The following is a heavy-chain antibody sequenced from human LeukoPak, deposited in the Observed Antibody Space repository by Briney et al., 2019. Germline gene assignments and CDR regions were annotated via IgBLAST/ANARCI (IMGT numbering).Heavy chain of an antibody. V-gene: IGHV4-59*01. Sequence: LSLTCTVSGGSISSYCWSWIRQPPGKGLEWVGYVYHSGSTKYNLSLESRVTISIDTSKNQFSLKLSSVTAADTAVYYCARRRHKAFDYWGQGTLVTVSS. J-gene: IGHJ4*02. CDR2: VYHSGST. CDR3: ARRRHKAFDY. CDR1: GGSISSYC.